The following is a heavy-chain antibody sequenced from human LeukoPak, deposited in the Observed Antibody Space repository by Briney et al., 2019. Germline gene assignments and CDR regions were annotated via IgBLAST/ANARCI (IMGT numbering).Heavy chain of an antibody. CDR3: AKVVTTANDAFDI. D-gene: IGHD2-21*02. J-gene: IGHJ3*02. V-gene: IGHV3-23*01. CDR2: ISGSGGST. CDR1: GFTFSSYA. Sequence: GGSLRLSCAASGFTFSSYAMSWVRQAPGKGLERVSAISGSGGSTYYADSVKGRFTISRDNSKNTLYLQMSSLRAEDTAVYYCAKVVTTANDAFDIWGQGTMVTVSS.